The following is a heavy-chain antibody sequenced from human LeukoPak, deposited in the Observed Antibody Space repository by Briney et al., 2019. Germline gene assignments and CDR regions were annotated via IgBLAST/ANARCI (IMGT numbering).Heavy chain of an antibody. CDR3: ARDVLYVFQRMDV. Sequence: GGSLRLSCAASGFTFSSYAMHWVRQAPGKGLEWVAVISYDGCNKYYADSVKGRFTISRDNSKNTLYLQMNSLRAEDTAVYYCARDVLYVFQRMDVWGQGTTVTVSS. CDR1: GFTFSSYA. J-gene: IGHJ6*02. CDR2: ISYDGCNK. D-gene: IGHD3-3*01. V-gene: IGHV3-30-3*01.